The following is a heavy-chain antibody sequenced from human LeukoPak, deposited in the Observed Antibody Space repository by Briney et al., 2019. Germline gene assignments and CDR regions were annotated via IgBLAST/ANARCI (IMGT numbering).Heavy chain of an antibody. J-gene: IGHJ1*01. CDR1: GGSISSGGYY. Sequence: PSQTLSLTCTVSGGSISSGGYYWSWIRQYPGKGLEWIGYIYYSGSTYYNPSLKSRVTISVDTSKNQFSLKLSSVTAADTAVYYCARDGAAAAGSYFQHWGQGTLVTVSS. V-gene: IGHV4-31*03. D-gene: IGHD6-13*01. CDR3: ARDGAAAAGSYFQH. CDR2: IYYSGST.